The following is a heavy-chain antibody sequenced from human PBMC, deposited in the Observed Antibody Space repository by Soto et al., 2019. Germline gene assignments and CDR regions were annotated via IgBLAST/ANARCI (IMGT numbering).Heavy chain of an antibody. V-gene: IGHV3-15*07. J-gene: IGHJ4*02. Sequence: QLVESGGGLVKPGESLRLTCPVSWISFTYASINWLRQFPGRGPEWVGRIEGKTGGGTTDYAAPVKGRFTISRDDSTNKVFLPLDNVKGEDAGVYCCTTHNGYARSPRFDDWGQGTQVTVSS. CDR1: WISFTYAS. CDR3: TTHNGYARSPRFDD. CDR2: IEGKTGGGTT. D-gene: IGHD3-16*01.